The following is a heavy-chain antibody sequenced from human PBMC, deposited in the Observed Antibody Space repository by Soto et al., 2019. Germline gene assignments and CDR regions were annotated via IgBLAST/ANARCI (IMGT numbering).Heavy chain of an antibody. V-gene: IGHV3-23*01. Sequence: PWWSLRLSCSASVFTFSRDGMSWFRQAPGKGLEWVSLITDNGGSTYYADSVKGRFTISRDNTKNTLFLQMNSLRAEDTAVNYCAKERATTTAFDYWGQGALVTVSS. CDR1: VFTFSRDG. D-gene: IGHD4-17*01. CDR3: AKERATTTAFDY. J-gene: IGHJ4*02. CDR2: ITDNGGST.